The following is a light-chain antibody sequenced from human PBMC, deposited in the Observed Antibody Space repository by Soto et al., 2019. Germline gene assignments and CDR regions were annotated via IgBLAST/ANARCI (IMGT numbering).Light chain of an antibody. Sequence: DIPLTQSPSFLSASVGDRVTITCRTSQDISSYLAWYQQKPGKAPQLLISAASTLQSGVPSRFSGSGSGTEFTLTNSSLQHEDFATYYGQQLKSYPLSFGGGINVEI. CDR2: AAS. CDR3: QQLKSYPLS. J-gene: IGKJ4*01. CDR1: QDISSY. V-gene: IGKV1-9*01.